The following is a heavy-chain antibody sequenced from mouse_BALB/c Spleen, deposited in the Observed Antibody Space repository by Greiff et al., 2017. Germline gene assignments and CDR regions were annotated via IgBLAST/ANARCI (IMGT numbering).Heavy chain of an antibody. Sequence: VQLQQSGPGLVKPSQSLSLTCSVTGYSITSGYYWNWIRQFPGNKLEWMGYISYDGSNNYNPSLKNRISITRDTSKNQFFLKLNSVTTEDTATYYCARGGYYDSSSGYFDYWGQGTTLTVAS. J-gene: IGHJ2*01. V-gene: IGHV3-6*02. CDR2: ISYDGSN. CDR1: GYSITSGYY. CDR3: ARGGYYDSSSGYFDY. D-gene: IGHD1-1*01.